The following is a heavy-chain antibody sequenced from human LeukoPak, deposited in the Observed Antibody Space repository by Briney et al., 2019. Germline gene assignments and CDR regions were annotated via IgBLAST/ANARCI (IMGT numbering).Heavy chain of an antibody. J-gene: IGHJ4*02. CDR2: IYFRGST. D-gene: IGHD6-13*01. CDR3: ARHQYDSSWSPFDY. V-gene: IGHV4-59*08. CDR1: GDSISSYY. Sequence: SETLSLTCTVSGDSISSYYWSWVRQPPGKGLEWIGYIYFRGSTNYNPSLKSRVTISVDTSKNQFSLKLISVTAADTAVYYCARHQYDSSWSPFDYWGQGTLVTVS.